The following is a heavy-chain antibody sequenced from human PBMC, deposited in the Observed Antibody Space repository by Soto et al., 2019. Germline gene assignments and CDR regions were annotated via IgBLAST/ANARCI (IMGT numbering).Heavy chain of an antibody. D-gene: IGHD6-13*01. CDR2: INHSGST. Sequence: SETLSLTCAVYGGSFSVYYWSWIRQPPGKGLEWIGEINHSGSTNYNPSLKSRVTISVDTSKNQFSLKLSSVTAADTAVYYCARVRSRWQQLVRWFDPWGQGTLVTVSS. CDR1: GGSFSVYY. CDR3: ARVRSRWQQLVRWFDP. V-gene: IGHV4-34*01. J-gene: IGHJ5*02.